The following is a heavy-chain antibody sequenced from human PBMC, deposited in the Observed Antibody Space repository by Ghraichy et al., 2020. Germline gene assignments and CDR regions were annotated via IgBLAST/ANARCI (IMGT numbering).Heavy chain of an antibody. CDR1: GFTFGSYG. D-gene: IGHD6-19*01. Sequence: GASLRLSCAASGFTFGSYGMHWVRQAPGKGLEWVAFIRYDGSNKYYADSVKGRFTISRDNSKNTLYLQMNSLRAEDTAVYYCAKDGSGWLEVLYYYYGMDVWGQGTTVTVSS. V-gene: IGHV3-30*02. CDR2: IRYDGSNK. J-gene: IGHJ6*02. CDR3: AKDGSGWLEVLYYYYGMDV.